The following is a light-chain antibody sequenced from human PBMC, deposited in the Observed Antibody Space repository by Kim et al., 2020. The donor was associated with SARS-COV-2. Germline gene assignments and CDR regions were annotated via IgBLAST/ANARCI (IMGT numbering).Light chain of an antibody. J-gene: IGKJ2*01. CDR3: QQYGSSPYT. V-gene: IGKV3-20*01. Sequence: LSPGERATLAGRASQSVRSSYLAWYQQKAGQARRLLIDGASSRATGIPDRFSGSGSGTDFTLTISRRENEDYAVYYCQQYGSSPYTFGQGTKLEI. CDR1: QSVRSSY. CDR2: GAS.